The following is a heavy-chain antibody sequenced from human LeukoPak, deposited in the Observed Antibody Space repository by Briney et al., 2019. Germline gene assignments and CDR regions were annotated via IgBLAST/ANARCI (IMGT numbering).Heavy chain of an antibody. J-gene: IGHJ5*02. Sequence: GGSLRLSCAASGFTFDDYGLSWVRQAPGKGLEWVSSISSTSSYIYYAGSVKGRFTISRDNAKNSLYLQMNSLRAEDTAVYYCARVAFGQDWFDPWGQGTLVTVSS. V-gene: IGHV3-21*01. D-gene: IGHD3-10*01. CDR3: ARVAFGQDWFDP. CDR2: ISSTSSYI. CDR1: GFTFDDYG.